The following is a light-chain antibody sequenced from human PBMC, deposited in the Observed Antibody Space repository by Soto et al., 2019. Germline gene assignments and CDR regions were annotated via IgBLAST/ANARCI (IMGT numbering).Light chain of an antibody. Sequence: DIQMTQSPSSLSASVGDRVTITCRASQNIGVYLNWYQKKPGKAPKLLIHAASSLHSGVPSTFSGSGSGTDFALTICSLQPEDFATYYCHQTAANPWTFAQGTKVDIK. V-gene: IGKV1-39*01. CDR3: HQTAANPWT. J-gene: IGKJ1*01. CDR2: AAS. CDR1: QNIGVY.